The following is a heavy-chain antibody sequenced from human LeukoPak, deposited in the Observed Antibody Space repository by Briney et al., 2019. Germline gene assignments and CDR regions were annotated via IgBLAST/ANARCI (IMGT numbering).Heavy chain of an antibody. D-gene: IGHD6-13*01. J-gene: IGHJ6*02. V-gene: IGHV1-18*01. CDR1: GYTFTSYG. CDR2: ISAYNGNT. Sequence: ASVKVSFKASGYTFTSYGISWVRQAPGQGLEWMGWISAYNGNTNYAQKLQGRVTMTTDTSTSTAYMELRSLRSDDTAVYYCAREMYSSSWYGYYYGMDVWGQGTTVTVSS. CDR3: AREMYSSSWYGYYYGMDV.